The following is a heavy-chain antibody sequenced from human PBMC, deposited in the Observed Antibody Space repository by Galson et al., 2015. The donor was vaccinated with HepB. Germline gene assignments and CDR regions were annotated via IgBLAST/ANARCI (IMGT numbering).Heavy chain of an antibody. J-gene: IGHJ4*02. CDR2: TSNDGST. CDR3: VKGGAYIAVAGSFDS. V-gene: IGHV3-23*01. Sequence: SLRLSCAASGFRFSTYAMSWVRQAPGTGLEWVSGTSNDGSTHSADSVKGRFTISRDNSKSTLFLQMNSLRPEDTAVYYCVKGGAYIAVAGSFDSWGQGTLVTVSS. CDR1: GFRFSTYA. D-gene: IGHD6-19*01.